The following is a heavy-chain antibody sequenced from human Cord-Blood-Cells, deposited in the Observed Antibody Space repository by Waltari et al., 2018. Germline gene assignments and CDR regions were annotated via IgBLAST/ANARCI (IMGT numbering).Heavy chain of an antibody. V-gene: IGHV3-33*01. J-gene: IGHJ3*02. D-gene: IGHD1-26*01. CDR2: RCDDGSNK. CDR3: ASSGQVGELLFAGAFDI. Sequence: QVQLVESGGGVVQPGRSLRLSCAASGFTLGSDGTHWARQAPGKGLEWVAVRCDDGSNKYYADSVKGRFTISRDNSKNTLYLQMNSLRAEDTAVYCCASSGQVGELLFAGAFDIWGQGTMVTVSS. CDR1: GFTLGSDG.